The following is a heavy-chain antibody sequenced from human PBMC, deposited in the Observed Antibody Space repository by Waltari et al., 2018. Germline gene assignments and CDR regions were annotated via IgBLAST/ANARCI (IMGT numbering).Heavy chain of an antibody. CDR1: GGSLSSYS. CDR2: IYTSGST. Sequence: QVQLQESGPGLVKPSETLSLTCTVSGGSLSSYSWTWIRQPAGQGLEWIGRIYTSGSTNYNPSLKSRVTMSVDTSKNQFSLKLSSVTAADTAVYYCARVQYYYDSSGYVKYFDLWGRDTLVTVSS. CDR3: ARVQYYYDSSGYVKYFDL. V-gene: IGHV4-4*07. J-gene: IGHJ2*01. D-gene: IGHD3-22*01.